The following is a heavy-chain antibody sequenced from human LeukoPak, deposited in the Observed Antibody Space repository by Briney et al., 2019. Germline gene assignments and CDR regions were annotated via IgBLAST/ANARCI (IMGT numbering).Heavy chain of an antibody. V-gene: IGHV1-69*04. CDR2: IIPILGIA. CDR3: ARDDVSLNNPVVTPSGNY. D-gene: IGHD4-23*01. J-gene: IGHJ4*02. Sequence: GSSVKVSCKASGGTFSSYAISWVRQAPGQGLEWMGRIIPILGIANYAQKFQGRVTITADKSTSTAYMELSSLRSEDTAVYYCARDDVSLNNPVVTPSGNYWGQGTLVTVSS. CDR1: GGTFSSYA.